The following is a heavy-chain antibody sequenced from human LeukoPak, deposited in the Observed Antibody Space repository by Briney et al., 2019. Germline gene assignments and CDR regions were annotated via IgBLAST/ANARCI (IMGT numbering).Heavy chain of an antibody. Sequence: GGSLRLSCAASGFTFSSYWMSWVRQAPGKGLEWVANIKQDGSEKYYVDSVKGRFTISRDNAKNSLYLQMNSLRAEDTAVYYCARGGLTIFGNVDYWGQGTLVTVSS. D-gene: IGHD3-3*01. CDR1: GFTFSSYW. J-gene: IGHJ4*02. CDR3: ARGGLTIFGNVDY. V-gene: IGHV3-7*04. CDR2: IKQDGSEK.